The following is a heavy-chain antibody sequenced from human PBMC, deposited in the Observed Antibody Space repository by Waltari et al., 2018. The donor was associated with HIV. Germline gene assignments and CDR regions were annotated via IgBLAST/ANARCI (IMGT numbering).Heavy chain of an antibody. V-gene: IGHV3-48*01. CDR3: ASAAAED. Sequence: EVQLVESGGGLVQPGVPLRLSCAASGFTFSSYSMNWVRQAAGKGLEWVSSITSSSSTIYYADSVKGRFTISRDNAKDSLYLQMNSLRAEDTAVYYCASAAAEDWGQGTLVTVSS. D-gene: IGHD6-13*01. CDR1: GFTFSSYS. J-gene: IGHJ4*02. CDR2: ITSSSSTI.